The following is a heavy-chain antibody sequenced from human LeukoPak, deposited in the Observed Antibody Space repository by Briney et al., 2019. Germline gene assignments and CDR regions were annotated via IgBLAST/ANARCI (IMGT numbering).Heavy chain of an antibody. CDR3: ASSVGSTDY. V-gene: IGHV4-34*01. Sequence: PSETLSLTCAVYGESPSKYYWTWIRQSPGKGLEWIGEINHRGSTNLNPSLKSRVTLSVDTSKYQFSLKLTSVTAADAAVYYCASSVGSTDYWGQGTLVTVSS. CDR2: INHRGST. D-gene: IGHD1-26*01. J-gene: IGHJ4*02. CDR1: GESPSKYY.